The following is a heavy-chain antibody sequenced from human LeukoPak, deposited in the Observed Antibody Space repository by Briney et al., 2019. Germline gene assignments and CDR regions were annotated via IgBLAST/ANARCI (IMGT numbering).Heavy chain of an antibody. CDR1: GGSISSGDFY. CDR2: IYYSGTA. V-gene: IGHV4-31*03. D-gene: IGHD2-8*01. CDR3: ARFSNAHGVKFDY. Sequence: SQTLSLTCTVSGGSISSGDFYWSWVRQHPEKGLEWIGYIYYSGTAYYNPSLKSRVTMSVDTSKNQFSLKLDSVTAADTAVYYCARFSNAHGVKFDYWGQGTLVTDSS. J-gene: IGHJ4*02.